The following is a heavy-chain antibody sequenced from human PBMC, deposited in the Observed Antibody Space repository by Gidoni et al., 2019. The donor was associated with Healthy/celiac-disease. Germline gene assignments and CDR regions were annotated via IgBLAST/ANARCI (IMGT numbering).Heavy chain of an antibody. V-gene: IGHV3-23*01. CDR1: GFTFSSYA. J-gene: IGHJ4*02. CDR2: LSGSGGST. D-gene: IGHD6-13*01. CDR3: ANKLYSSSWWGLDY. Sequence: GFTFSSYAMSWVRQAPGKGLEWVSALSGSGGSTYYADSVKGRFTISRDNSKNTLYLQMNSLRAEDTAVYYCANKLYSSSWWGLDYWGQGTLVTVSS.